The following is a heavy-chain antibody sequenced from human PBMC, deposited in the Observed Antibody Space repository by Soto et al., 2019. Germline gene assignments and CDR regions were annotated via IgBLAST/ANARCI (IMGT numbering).Heavy chain of an antibody. V-gene: IGHV1-2*04. CDR2: INPNSGGT. Sequence: ASVKVSCKASGYTFTGYYMHWVRQAPGQGLEWMGWINPNSGGTNYAQKFQGWVTMTRDTSISTAYMELSRLRSDDTAVYYCARGRRGGSYYYFYYYMDVWGKGTTVTVSS. D-gene: IGHD1-26*01. CDR3: ARGRRGGSYYYFYYYMDV. J-gene: IGHJ6*03. CDR1: GYTFTGYY.